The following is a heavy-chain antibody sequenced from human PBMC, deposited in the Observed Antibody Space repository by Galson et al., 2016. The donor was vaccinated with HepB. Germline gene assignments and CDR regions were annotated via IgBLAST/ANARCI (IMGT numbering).Heavy chain of an antibody. J-gene: IGHJ4*02. D-gene: IGHD2-15*01. CDR1: GFTFTSYA. CDR3: AKMQGYFDY. Sequence: SLRLSCAASGFTFTSYAMSWVRQAPGRGLEWVSAISGSADTTYYANSVKGRFTISRDNSKNTVYLQMDRLRVEDTAVYFCAKMQGYFDYWGQGTLVPVSS. V-gene: IGHV3-23*01. CDR2: ISGSADTT.